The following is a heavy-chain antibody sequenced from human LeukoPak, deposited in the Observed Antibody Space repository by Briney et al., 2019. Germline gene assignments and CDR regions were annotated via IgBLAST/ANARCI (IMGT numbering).Heavy chain of an antibody. J-gene: IGHJ4*02. Sequence: GEPIKISCRGSGYSFTSYWIGWVRQMPGKGLEWMGIIYPGDSDTRYSPSFQGQVTTSADKSISTAYLQWSSLKASDSAMYYCARTAYCGGDCLNFDYWGQGTLVTVSS. CDR1: GYSFTSYW. CDR3: ARTAYCGGDCLNFDY. D-gene: IGHD2-21*02. CDR2: IYPGDSDT. V-gene: IGHV5-51*01.